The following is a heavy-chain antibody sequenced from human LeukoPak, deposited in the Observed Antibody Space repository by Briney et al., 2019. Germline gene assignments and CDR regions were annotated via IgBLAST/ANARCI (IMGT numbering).Heavy chain of an antibody. J-gene: IGHJ3*02. CDR1: GYTFTSYA. V-gene: IGHV7-4-1*02. CDR2: INTNTGNP. Sequence: ASVKVSCKASGYTFTSYAMNWVRQAPGQGLEWMGWINTNTGNPTYAQGFTGRFVFSLDTSVSTAYLQISSLKAEDTAVYYCARDRVAARYDAFDIWGQGTMVTVSS. CDR3: ARDRVAARYDAFDI. D-gene: IGHD6-6*01.